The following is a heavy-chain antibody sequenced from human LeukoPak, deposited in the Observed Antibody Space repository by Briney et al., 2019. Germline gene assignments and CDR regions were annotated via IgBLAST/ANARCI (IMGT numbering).Heavy chain of an antibody. V-gene: IGHV4-39*01. CDR1: GFTFSSYA. J-gene: IGHJ4*02. D-gene: IGHD6-6*01. CDR3: AESSSAAHLDY. Sequence: PGGSLRLSCAASGFTFSSYAMSWIRQPPGKGLEWIGSIYYSGSTYYNPSLKSRVTISVDTSKNQFSLKLSSVTAADTAVYYCAESSSAAHLDYWGQGTLVTVSS. CDR2: IYYSGST.